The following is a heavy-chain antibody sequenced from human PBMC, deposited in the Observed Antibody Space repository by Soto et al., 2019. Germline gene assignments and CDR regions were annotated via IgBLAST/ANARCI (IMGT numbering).Heavy chain of an antibody. CDR1: GFTFSSYN. V-gene: IGHV3-21*01. J-gene: IGHJ4*02. CDR3: ARGGGEALLVY. CDR2: ITSSRSYI. D-gene: IGHD3-16*01. Sequence: EVQLVESGGGLVKPGGSLRLSCAASGFTFSSYNMNWVRQAPGKGLEWVSSITSSRSYIYYADSVKGRFTISRDNAKKSLYLQMNSLRGEDTAIYYCARGGGEALLVYWGQGTLVTVSS.